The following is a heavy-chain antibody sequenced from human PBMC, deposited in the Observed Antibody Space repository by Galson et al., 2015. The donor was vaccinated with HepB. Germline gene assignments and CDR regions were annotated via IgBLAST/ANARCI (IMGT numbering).Heavy chain of an antibody. CDR2: ISAYNGYT. CDR3: AKGVTDYGDPGYYFDY. D-gene: IGHD4-17*01. Sequence: SVKVSCKASGYTFTSYAISWVRQAPGQGLEWMGWISAYNGYTNYAQKLQGRVTMTEDTSTDTAYMELSSLRSEDTAVYYCAKGVTDYGDPGYYFDYWGQGTLVTVSS. CDR1: GYTFTSYA. J-gene: IGHJ4*02. V-gene: IGHV1-18*01.